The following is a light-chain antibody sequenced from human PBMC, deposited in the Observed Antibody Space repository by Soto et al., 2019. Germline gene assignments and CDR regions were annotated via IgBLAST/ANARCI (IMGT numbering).Light chain of an antibody. CDR1: QTISSC. J-gene: IGKJ1*01. CDR2: RAS. CDR3: QQYHDWPRT. Sequence: DILMTQSPSTLSVSVGGRVTLTCRASQTISSCLAWYQPKPGKAPTLLICRASSRQTGIPARFSGSGSGTEFTLTISSLQSEDFAVYYCQQYHDWPRTFGQGTKVDIK. V-gene: IGKV3-15*01.